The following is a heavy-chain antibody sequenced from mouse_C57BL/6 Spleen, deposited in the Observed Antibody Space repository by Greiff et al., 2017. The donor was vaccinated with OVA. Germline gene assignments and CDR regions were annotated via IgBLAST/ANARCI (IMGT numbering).Heavy chain of an antibody. Sequence: EVKLVESGGGLVKPGGSLKLSCAASGFTFSDYGMHWVRQAPEKGLEWVAYISSGSSTIYYADTVKGRFTISRDNAKNTLFLQMTSLRSEDTAMYYCERSYGRGYFDYWGQGTTLTGTS. V-gene: IGHV5-17*01. J-gene: IGHJ2*01. D-gene: IGHD1-1*01. CDR3: ERSYGRGYFDY. CDR1: GFTFSDYG. CDR2: ISSGSSTI.